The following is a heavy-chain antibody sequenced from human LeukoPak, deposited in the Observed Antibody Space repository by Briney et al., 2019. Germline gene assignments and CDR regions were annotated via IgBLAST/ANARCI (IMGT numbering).Heavy chain of an antibody. CDR3: ARQYGLGKWYFDF. V-gene: IGHV4-34*01. CDR2: INHSGST. D-gene: IGHD3-10*01. Sequence: PSETLSLTCAVYGGSFSGYYWSWIRQPPGKGLEWIGEINHSGSTNYNPSLKSRVTKSVDTSKNRFSLKLSSVSAADTAVYFCARQYGLGKWYFDFWGQGILVTVSS. CDR1: GGSFSGYY. J-gene: IGHJ4*02.